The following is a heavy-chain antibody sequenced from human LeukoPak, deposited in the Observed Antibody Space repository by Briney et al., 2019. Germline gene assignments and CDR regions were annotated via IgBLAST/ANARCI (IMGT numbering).Heavy chain of an antibody. V-gene: IGHV3-53*01. D-gene: IGHD6-19*01. J-gene: IGHJ4*02. CDR1: GFTVSSNY. CDR3: ARERDSSGFETY. CDR2: IYSGGST. Sequence: GGSLRLSCAASGFTVSSNYMSWVRQAPGKGLEWVSVIYSGGSTYYADSVKGRFTISRDNSKNTLYLQMNSLRAEDTAVYYCARERDSSGFETYWGQGTLVTVSS.